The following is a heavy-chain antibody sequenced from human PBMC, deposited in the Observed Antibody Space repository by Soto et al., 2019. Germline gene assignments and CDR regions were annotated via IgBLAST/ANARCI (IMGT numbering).Heavy chain of an antibody. D-gene: IGHD6-13*01. CDR2: ISSSGSTI. Sequence: GESLKISCAASGFTFSSYEMNWVRQAPGKGLEWVSYISSSGSTIYYADSVKGRFTISRDNAKNSLYLQMNSLRAEDTAVYYCARGLLSSSAQYFQHWGQGTLVTVSS. CDR1: GFTFSSYE. V-gene: IGHV3-48*03. CDR3: ARGLLSSSAQYFQH. J-gene: IGHJ1*01.